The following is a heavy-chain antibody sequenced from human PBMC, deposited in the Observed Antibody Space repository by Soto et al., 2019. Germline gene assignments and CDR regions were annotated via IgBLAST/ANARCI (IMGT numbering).Heavy chain of an antibody. D-gene: IGHD6-13*01. CDR3: ANRKLTGMAFDI. Sequence: SETLSLTCAVYGGSFSGYYWSWIRQPPGKGLEWIGEINHSGSTNYNPSLKSRVTISVDTSKNQFSLKLSSVTAADTAVYYCANRKLTGMAFDIWGQGTMVTVSS. V-gene: IGHV4-34*01. J-gene: IGHJ3*02. CDR1: GGSFSGYY. CDR2: INHSGST.